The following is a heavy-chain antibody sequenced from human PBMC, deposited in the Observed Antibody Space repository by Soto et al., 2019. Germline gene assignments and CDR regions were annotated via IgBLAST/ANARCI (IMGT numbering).Heavy chain of an antibody. CDR1: GTSISGHY. D-gene: IGHD3-16*01. CDR3: ARVADTTSSWFALDY. J-gene: IGHJ4*02. V-gene: IGHV4-59*11. Sequence: XDTLSLTCSVSGTSISGHYWIWIRQPPEKGLEWIGYIYYTGSSNYNPSLKSRLTMSVATSKNQFSLKLRSVTAADTAVYYCARVADTTSSWFALDYWGQGTLVTVSS. CDR2: IYYTGSS.